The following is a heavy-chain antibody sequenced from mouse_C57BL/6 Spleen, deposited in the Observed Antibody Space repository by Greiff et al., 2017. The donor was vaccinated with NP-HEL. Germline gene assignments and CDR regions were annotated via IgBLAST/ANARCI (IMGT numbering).Heavy chain of an antibody. Sequence: EVKLMESEGGLVQPGSSMKLSCTASGFTFSDYYMAWVRQVPEKGLEWVANINYDGSSTYYLDSLKSRFIISRDNAKNILYLQMSSLKSEDTATYYCARVYSKRSYYFDYWGQGTTLTVSS. J-gene: IGHJ2*01. V-gene: IGHV5-16*01. D-gene: IGHD2-5*01. CDR3: ARVYSKRSYYFDY. CDR1: GFTFSDYY. CDR2: INYDGSST.